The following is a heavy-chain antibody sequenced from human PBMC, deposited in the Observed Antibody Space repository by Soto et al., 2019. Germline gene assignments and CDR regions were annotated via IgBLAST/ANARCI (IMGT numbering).Heavy chain of an antibody. J-gene: IGHJ4*02. V-gene: IGHV4-31*03. D-gene: IGHD3-9*01. CDR2: IYYSGST. CDR1: GGSISSGGYY. Sequence: SETLSLTCTVSGGSISSGGYYWSWIRQHPGKGLEWIGYIYYSGSTYYNPSLKSRVTMSVDTSKNQFSLKLSSVTAADTAVYYCARASLGYDILTGYYSAPYYFDYWGQGTLVTVSS. CDR3: ARASLGYDILTGYYSAPYYFDY.